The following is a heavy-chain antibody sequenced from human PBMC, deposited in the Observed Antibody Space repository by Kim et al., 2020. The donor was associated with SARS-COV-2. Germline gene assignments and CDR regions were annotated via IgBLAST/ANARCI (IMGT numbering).Heavy chain of an antibody. D-gene: IGHD5-12*01. V-gene: IGHV3-13*01. J-gene: IGHJ2*01. CDR1: GFTFSSYD. CDR3: ARGGSGYARGNWYFDL. Sequence: GGSLRLSCAASGFTFSSYDMHWVRQATGKGLEWVSAIGTAGDTYYPGSVKGRFTISRENAKNSLYLQMNSLRAGDTAVYYCARGGSGYARGNWYFDLWGRGTLAT. CDR2: IGTAGDT.